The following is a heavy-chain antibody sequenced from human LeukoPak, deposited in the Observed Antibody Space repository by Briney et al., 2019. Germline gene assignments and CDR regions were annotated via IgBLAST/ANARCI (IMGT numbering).Heavy chain of an antibody. Sequence: PSETLSLTCTVSGGSISSSSYYWGWIRQPPGKGLEWIGSIYYSGSTYYNPSLKSRVTISVDTSKNQFSLKLSSVTAADTAVYYCASRYSSGWWDCWGQGTLVTVS. J-gene: IGHJ4*02. V-gene: IGHV4-39*01. CDR2: IYYSGST. D-gene: IGHD6-19*01. CDR1: GGSISSSSYY. CDR3: ASRYSSGWWDC.